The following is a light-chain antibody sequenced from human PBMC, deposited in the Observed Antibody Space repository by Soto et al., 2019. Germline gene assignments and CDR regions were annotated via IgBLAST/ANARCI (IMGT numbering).Light chain of an antibody. CDR1: KSISNS. V-gene: IGKV1-5*03. Sequence: DIQMTQTPSTRSASVGDRVTMTCRASKSISNSLAWYQQKPGKAPKLLIYRASALQSGVPSRFSGSGSGTEFTLTIDSLQPDDFATFYCQQYSTYPLTFGGGTKVDI. CDR3: QQYSTYPLT. CDR2: RAS. J-gene: IGKJ4*01.